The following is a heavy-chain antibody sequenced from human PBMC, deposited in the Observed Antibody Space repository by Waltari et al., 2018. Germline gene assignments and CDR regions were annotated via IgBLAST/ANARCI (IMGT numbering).Heavy chain of an antibody. Sequence: QVQLQESGPGLVKPSQTLSLTCTVSGGSISSGSYYWSWIRQPAGKGLEWIGRIYTSGSTNYHPSLKSRVTISVDTSKNQFSLKLSSVTAADTAVYYCASSSGWSNWFDPWGQGTLVTVSS. CDR3: ASSSGWSNWFDP. J-gene: IGHJ5*02. CDR2: IYTSGST. V-gene: IGHV4-61*02. D-gene: IGHD6-19*01. CDR1: GGSISSGSYY.